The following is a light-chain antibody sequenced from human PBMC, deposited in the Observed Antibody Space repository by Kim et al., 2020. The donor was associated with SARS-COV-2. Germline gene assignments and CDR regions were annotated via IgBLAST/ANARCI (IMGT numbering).Light chain of an antibody. J-gene: IGLJ2*01. V-gene: IGLV4-69*01. Sequence: QLVLTQSPSASASLGASVKLTCTLSSGHSSYAIAWHQQQPEKGPRYLMKLNSDGSHSKGDGIPDRFSGSSSGAERYLTISSLQSEDEADYYCQIWGTGSVVFGGGTLLTVL. CDR2: LNSDGSH. CDR3: QIWGTGSVV. CDR1: SGHSSYA.